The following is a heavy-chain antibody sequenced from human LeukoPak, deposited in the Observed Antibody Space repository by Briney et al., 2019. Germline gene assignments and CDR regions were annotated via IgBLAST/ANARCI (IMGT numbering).Heavy chain of an antibody. Sequence: GGSLRLSCTASGFTFSNYAMSWVRQAPGKGLEWVSGISASGGFTHFADSVKGRFTISRDNSKNTLFLQMNSLRAEDTAVYYYAKWAHGTYFYGSGTYYAFDYWGQGTLVTVSS. CDR2: ISASGGFT. CDR3: AKWAHGTYFYGSGTYYAFDY. V-gene: IGHV3-23*01. J-gene: IGHJ4*02. D-gene: IGHD3-10*01. CDR1: GFTFSNYA.